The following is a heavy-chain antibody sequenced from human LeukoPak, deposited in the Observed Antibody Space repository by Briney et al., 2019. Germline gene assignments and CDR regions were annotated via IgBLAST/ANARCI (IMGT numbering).Heavy chain of an antibody. J-gene: IGHJ4*02. CDR2: MNPNSGNT. CDR1: GYTFTSYD. V-gene: IGHV1-8*01. Sequence: GASVKVSCKASGYTFTSYDINWVRQATGQGLEWMGWMNPNSGNTGYAQKFQGRVTMTRNTSISTAYMELSSLRSEDTAVYYCARGYPLMTAAGPRLFGYWGQGTLVTVSS. D-gene: IGHD6-13*01. CDR3: ARGYPLMTAAGPRLFGY.